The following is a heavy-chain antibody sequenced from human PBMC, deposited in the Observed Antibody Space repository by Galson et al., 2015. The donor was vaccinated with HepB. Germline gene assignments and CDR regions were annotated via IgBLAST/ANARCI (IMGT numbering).Heavy chain of an antibody. D-gene: IGHD1-26*01. V-gene: IGHV1-2*02. Sequence: SVKVSCKASGYTFTGYYMHWVRQAPGQGLEWMGWINPNSGGTNYAQKFQGRVTMTRDTSISTAYMELSRLRSDDTAVYYCAREDVVGQYYFDYWGQGTLVTVSS. CDR2: INPNSGGT. CDR1: GYTFTGYY. CDR3: AREDVVGQYYFDY. J-gene: IGHJ4*02.